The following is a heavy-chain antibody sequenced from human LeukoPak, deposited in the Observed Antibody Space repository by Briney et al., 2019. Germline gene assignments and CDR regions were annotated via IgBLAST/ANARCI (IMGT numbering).Heavy chain of an antibody. J-gene: IGHJ4*02. CDR1: GYTFTGSY. V-gene: IGHV1-2*02. Sequence: ASVKVSCKASGYTFTGSYIHWLRQAPGQGLEWMGWINPNSGGSNCVQKFQGRVTMTRDTSISTAYMELSRLRSDDTAVYYCARVGWELLHFDYWGQGTLVTVSS. CDR2: INPNSGGS. CDR3: ARVGWELLHFDY. D-gene: IGHD1-26*01.